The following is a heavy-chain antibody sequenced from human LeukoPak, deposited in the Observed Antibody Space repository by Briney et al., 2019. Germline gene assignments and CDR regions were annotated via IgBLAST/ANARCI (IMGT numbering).Heavy chain of an antibody. CDR1: GFTFSSYS. CDR3: ARDLSGDYFSGY. J-gene: IGHJ4*02. CDR2: ISSSSSYI. Sequence: GGSLRLSCAASGFTFSSYSMNWVRQAPGKGLEWVSSISSSSSYIYYADSVEGRFTISRDNAKNSLYLQMNSLRAEDTAVYYCARDLSGDYFSGYWGQGTLVTASS. D-gene: IGHD4-17*01. V-gene: IGHV3-21*01.